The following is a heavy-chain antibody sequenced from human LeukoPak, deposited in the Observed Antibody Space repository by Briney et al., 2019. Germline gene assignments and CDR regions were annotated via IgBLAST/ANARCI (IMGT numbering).Heavy chain of an antibody. CDR1: GYSISTDYY. J-gene: IGHJ4*01. V-gene: IGHV4-38-2*02. D-gene: IGHD3-22*01. CDR3: ARVGDTSGYFQHFDY. Sequence: PSETLSLTCSVSGYSISTDYYWGWIRQAPGKGLEWIGIINYRGSTIYNPSLKSRVTISPDTSKNQFSLKLSSVTAADTAVYYCARVGDTSGYFQHFDYWGQGILVTVSS. CDR2: INYRGST.